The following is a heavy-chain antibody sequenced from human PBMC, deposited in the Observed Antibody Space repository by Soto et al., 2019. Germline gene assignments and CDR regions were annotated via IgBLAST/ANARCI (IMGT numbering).Heavy chain of an antibody. Sequence: QVQLQESGPGLVKPSQTLSLTCTVSGGSISSGGYYWSWIRQHPGKGLEWIGYIYYSGSTYYNPSLKGRVTISLDTSKNQFSLKLSSVTAADTAVYYCAASCVGCGGFNYYGMDVWGQGTTVTVSS. CDR2: IYYSGST. D-gene: IGHD2-21*01. J-gene: IGHJ6*02. CDR3: AASCVGCGGFNYYGMDV. CDR1: GGSISSGGYY. V-gene: IGHV4-31*03.